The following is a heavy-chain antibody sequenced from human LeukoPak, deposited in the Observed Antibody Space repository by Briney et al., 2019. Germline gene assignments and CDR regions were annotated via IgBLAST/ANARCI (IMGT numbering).Heavy chain of an antibody. V-gene: IGHV3-30-3*01. CDR2: ISYDGSNK. CDR1: GFTFSSYA. CDR3: ARGEYDFWSGYYLAEFYNYYGMDV. J-gene: IGHJ6*02. D-gene: IGHD3-3*01. Sequence: GRSLRLSCAASGFTFSSYATHWVRQAPGKGLEWVAVISYDGSNKYYADSVKGRFTISRDNSKNTLYLQMNSLRAEDTAVYYCARGEYDFWSGYYLAEFYNYYGMDVWGQGTTVTVSS.